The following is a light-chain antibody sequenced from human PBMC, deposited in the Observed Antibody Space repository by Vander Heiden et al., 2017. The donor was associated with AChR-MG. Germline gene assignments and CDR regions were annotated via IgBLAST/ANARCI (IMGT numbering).Light chain of an antibody. CDR2: EVS. CDR3: CSYAGTNKLV. CDR1: RSDVGGYNY. J-gene: IGLJ3*02. Sequence: QSALTQPPSASASPGPSVPIPCPRTRSDVGGYNYVSWYQQHPGKAPKVMIYEVSKRPAGVPDRFSGAKSGNTASLTVSGLQVEDEADYYCCSYAGTNKLVFGGGTKLTVL. V-gene: IGLV2-8*01.